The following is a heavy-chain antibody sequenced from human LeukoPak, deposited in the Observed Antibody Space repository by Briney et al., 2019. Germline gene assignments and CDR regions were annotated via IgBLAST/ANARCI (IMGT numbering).Heavy chain of an antibody. J-gene: IGHJ4*02. V-gene: IGHV4-39*01. D-gene: IGHD3/OR15-3a*01. Sequence: SESLSLTCTVSGGSISSSSYYWGWIRQPPGKGLEWIGSIYYSGSTYYNPSLKSRVTISVDTSKNQFSLRLTSVTAADTAVYYCARQTGSGLFILPGGQGTLVTVSS. CDR3: ARQTGSGLFILP. CDR2: IYYSGST. CDR1: GGSISSSSYY.